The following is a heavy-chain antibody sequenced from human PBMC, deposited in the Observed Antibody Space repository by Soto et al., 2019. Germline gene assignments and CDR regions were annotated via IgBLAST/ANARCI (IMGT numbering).Heavy chain of an antibody. CDR1: GYTFTSHY. D-gene: IGHD2-15*01. Sequence: ASVKVSCKASGYTFTSHYIHWVRQAPGQGLEWMGIINPSGGSTNYAQKFQGRVNMTRDTSTSTVYMEVSSLRSEDTAVYYCARESSVVAFDIWG. CDR2: INPSGGST. CDR3: ARESSVVAFDI. V-gene: IGHV1-46*03. J-gene: IGHJ3*02.